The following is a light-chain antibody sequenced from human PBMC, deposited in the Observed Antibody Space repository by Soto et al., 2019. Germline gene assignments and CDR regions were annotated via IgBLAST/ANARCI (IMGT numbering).Light chain of an antibody. J-gene: IGKJ1*01. Sequence: PGERVTLSCRASQSVSSSYLTWYQQKPGQAPRLLIYDASNRATGIPARFSGSGSGTDFTLTISSLEPEDFAVYYCQQRSNWRTFGQGTKVDIK. V-gene: IGKV3D-20*02. CDR2: DAS. CDR3: QQRSNWRT. CDR1: QSVSSSY.